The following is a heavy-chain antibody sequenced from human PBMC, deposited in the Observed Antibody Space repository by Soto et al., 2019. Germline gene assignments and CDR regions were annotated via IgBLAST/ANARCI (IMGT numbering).Heavy chain of an antibody. CDR2: INHSGST. CDR1: GGSFSGYY. J-gene: IGHJ4*02. V-gene: IGHV4-34*01. Sequence: QVQLQQWGAGLLKPSETLSLTCAVYGGSFSGYYWSWIRQPPGKGLEWIGEINHSGSTNYNPSLKSRVTISVDTPKNPFSLKLSAVTAADTAVYYCAREYGDYGVIDYWGQGTLVTVSS. D-gene: IGHD4-17*01. CDR3: AREYGDYGVIDY.